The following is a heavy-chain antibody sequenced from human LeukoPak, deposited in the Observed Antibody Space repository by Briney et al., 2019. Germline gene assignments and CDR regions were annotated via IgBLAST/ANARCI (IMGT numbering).Heavy chain of an antibody. CDR2: ISYDGSNK. CDR3: ARDFGGSGYWPNWYFDL. D-gene: IGHD3-22*01. CDR1: GFTFSSYA. Sequence: GGSLRLSCAASGFTFSSYAMHWVRQAPGKGLEWVAVISYDGSNKYYADSVKGRFTISRDNSKNTLYLQMNSLRAEDTAVYYCARDFGGSGYWPNWYFDLWGRGTLVTVSS. V-gene: IGHV3-30-3*01. J-gene: IGHJ2*01.